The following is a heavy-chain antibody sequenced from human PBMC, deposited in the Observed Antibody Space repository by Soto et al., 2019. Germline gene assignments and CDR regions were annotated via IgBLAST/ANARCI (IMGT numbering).Heavy chain of an antibody. Sequence: ASVKVSCKASGYTFTGYYMHWVRQAPGQGLEWMGWINPNSGGTNYAQKFQGWVTMTRDTSISTAYMELSRLRSDDTAVYYCARSPSHYIIFGVARGLSGFVYWGQGTLVTVFS. D-gene: IGHD3-3*01. CDR3: ARSPSHYIIFGVARGLSGFVY. V-gene: IGHV1-2*04. CDR1: GYTFTGYY. CDR2: INPNSGGT. J-gene: IGHJ4*02.